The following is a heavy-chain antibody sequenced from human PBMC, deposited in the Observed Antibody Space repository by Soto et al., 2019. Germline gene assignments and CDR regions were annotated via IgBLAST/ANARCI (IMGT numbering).Heavy chain of an antibody. J-gene: IGHJ6*02. Sequence: QVQLQESGPGLVKPSETLSLTCTVSGGSISSYYWSWIRQPPGKGLEWIGSIYYSGSTNYTPSLKSRVTISVDTSKNQFSLKLSSVTAADTAVYYCARVTADRFWSGYDYYYGMDVWGQGTTVTVSS. CDR2: IYYSGST. CDR3: ARVTADRFWSGYDYYYGMDV. CDR1: GGSISSYY. D-gene: IGHD3-3*01. V-gene: IGHV4-59*01.